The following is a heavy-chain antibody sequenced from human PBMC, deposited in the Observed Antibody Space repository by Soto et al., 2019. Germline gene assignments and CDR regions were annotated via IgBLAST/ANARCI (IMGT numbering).Heavy chain of an antibody. J-gene: IGHJ6*02. V-gene: IGHV4-30-4*01. Sequence: KASETLSLTCTVSGGSISSGDYYWSWIRQPPGKGLEWIGYIYYSGSTYYNPSLKSRVTISVDTSKNQFSLKLSSVTAADTAVYYCARAILEWSTDYYGMDVWGQGTTVTVSS. CDR3: ARAILEWSTDYYGMDV. CDR1: GGSISSGDYY. CDR2: IYYSGST. D-gene: IGHD3-3*01.